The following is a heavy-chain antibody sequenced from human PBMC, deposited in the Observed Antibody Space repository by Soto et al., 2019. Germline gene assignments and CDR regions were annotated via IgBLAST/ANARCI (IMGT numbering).Heavy chain of an antibody. J-gene: IGHJ4*02. D-gene: IGHD5-12*01. Sequence: EVQLVESGGGLVQPGGSLRLSCVVSGFTFSSSWMHWVRQGPGKGLVWVSRMNPDGSAINYADSVKGRFTTSRDNAKNILYLQMNSLRAEDTAVYYCASDIVATCDYWGQGTLVTVSS. CDR2: MNPDGSAI. CDR3: ASDIVATCDY. V-gene: IGHV3-74*01. CDR1: GFTFSSSW.